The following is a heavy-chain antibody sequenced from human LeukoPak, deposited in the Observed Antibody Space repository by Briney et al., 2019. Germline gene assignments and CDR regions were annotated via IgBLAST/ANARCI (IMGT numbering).Heavy chain of an antibody. V-gene: IGHV1-2*04. D-gene: IGHD3-10*01. J-gene: IGHJ4*02. CDR1: GYTFTGYY. CDR3: ARGGNYYGSGSYSDY. CDR2: INPNSGGT. Sequence: ASVKVSCKASGYTFTGYYMHWVRQAPGQGLEWMGWINPNSGGTNYAQKFQGWVTMTRDTSISTAYMELSRLRSDDTAVYYCARGGNYYGSGSYSDYWGQGTLVTVSS.